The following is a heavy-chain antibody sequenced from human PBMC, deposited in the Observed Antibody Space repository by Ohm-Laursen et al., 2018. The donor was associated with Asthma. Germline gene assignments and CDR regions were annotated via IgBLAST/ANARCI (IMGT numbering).Heavy chain of an antibody. CDR2: INQDGSQK. Sequence: SLRLSCSASGFTFNTYWMSWVRQAPGKGLEWVANINQDGSQKYYVDSVKGRFTLSRINAKNSLSLQMNSLRAEDTAVYYCARDFIAAAGTISYYFDYWGQGTLVTVSS. J-gene: IGHJ4*02. V-gene: IGHV3-7*01. CDR1: GFTFNTYW. D-gene: IGHD6-13*01. CDR3: ARDFIAAAGTISYYFDY.